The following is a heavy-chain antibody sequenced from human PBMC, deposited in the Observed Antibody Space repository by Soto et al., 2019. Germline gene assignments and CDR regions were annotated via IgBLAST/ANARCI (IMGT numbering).Heavy chain of an antibody. J-gene: IGHJ5*02. CDR2: ISAYNGNT. CDR1: GYTFTSYG. D-gene: IGHD2-2*01. V-gene: IGHV1-18*01. CDR3: ARDPPYCSSTSCYVGEGVNWFDP. Sequence: GASVKVSCKASGYTFTSYGISWVRQAPGQGLEWMGWISAYNGNTNYAQKLQGRVTMTTDTSTSTAYMELRSLRSDDTAVYYCARDPPYCSSTSCYVGEGVNWFDPWGQGTLVTVSS.